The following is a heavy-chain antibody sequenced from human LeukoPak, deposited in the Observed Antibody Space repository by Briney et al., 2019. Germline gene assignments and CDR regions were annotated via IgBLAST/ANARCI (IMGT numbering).Heavy chain of an antibody. CDR1: GFTFDDYG. D-gene: IGHD4/OR15-4a*01. Sequence: GGSLRLSCAASGFTFDDYGMTWVRQAPGKGLEWVSAINWNDGGTGYADSVKGRFTISRDNSKNTLYLQMNSLRAEDTAVYYCARDVDYANPRHDYWGQGTLVTVSS. J-gene: IGHJ4*02. V-gene: IGHV3-20*04. CDR2: INWNDGGT. CDR3: ARDVDYANPRHDY.